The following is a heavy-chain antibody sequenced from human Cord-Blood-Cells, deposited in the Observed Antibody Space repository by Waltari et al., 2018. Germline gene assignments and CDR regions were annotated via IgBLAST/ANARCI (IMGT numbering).Heavy chain of an antibody. CDR1: GWSFSGYY. D-gene: IGHD6-19*01. V-gene: IGHV4-34*01. CDR2: INHSGST. CDR3: ARRSVAGTSV. Sequence: QVQLQQWGAGLLKPSETLSPTCAVSGWSFSGYYWSWIRQPPGKGLEWIGEINHSGSTNYNPSLKSRVTISVDTSKNQFSLKLSSVTAADTAVYYCARRSVAGTSVWGQGTLVTVSS. J-gene: IGHJ4*02.